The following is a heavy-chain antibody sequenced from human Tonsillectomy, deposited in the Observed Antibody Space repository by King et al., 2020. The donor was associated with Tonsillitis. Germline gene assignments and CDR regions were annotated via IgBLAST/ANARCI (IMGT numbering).Heavy chain of an antibody. J-gene: IGHJ4*02. CDR2: ISGSGGST. CDR3: AKDLRGAYSSGSYSSIDY. Sequence: VQLVESGGGLVQPGGSLRLSCAASGFTFSSYAMSWVRQAPGKGLEWVSGISGSGGSTYYADSVMGRFTISRDNSKNTLYLQMNSLRAEDTAVYYCAKDLRGAYSSGSYSSIDYWGQGTLVTVSS. V-gene: IGHV3-23*04. D-gene: IGHD3-10*01. CDR1: GFTFSSYA.